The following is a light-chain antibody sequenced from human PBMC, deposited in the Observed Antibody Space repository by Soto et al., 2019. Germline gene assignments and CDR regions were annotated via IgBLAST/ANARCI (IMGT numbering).Light chain of an antibody. V-gene: IGKV3-20*01. J-gene: IGKJ5*01. Sequence: GERATLSCRSIQSVSSSYLAWYQQKPGQAPRLLIYGASSRATGIPDRFSGGGSGTDFTLTISRLEPEDFAVYYCQHYGSSPPITFGQGTRLEIK. CDR2: GAS. CDR3: QHYGSSPPIT. CDR1: QSVSSSY.